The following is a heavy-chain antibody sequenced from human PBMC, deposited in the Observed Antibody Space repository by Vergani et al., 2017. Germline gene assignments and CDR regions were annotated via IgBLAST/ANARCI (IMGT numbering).Heavy chain of an antibody. Sequence: QVQLQESGPGLVKPSETLSLTCTVSGGSISSHYWSWIRQPPGKGLEWIGYIYTSVSTNYNPSLKSRVTRSEDTSKNQFYLKLSSVTAADTAVYYCARLRGIAAAGPSHFDYWGQGTLVTVSS. J-gene: IGHJ4*02. CDR2: IYTSVST. CDR1: GGSISSHY. D-gene: IGHD6-13*01. CDR3: ARLRGIAAAGPSHFDY. V-gene: IGHV4-4*09.